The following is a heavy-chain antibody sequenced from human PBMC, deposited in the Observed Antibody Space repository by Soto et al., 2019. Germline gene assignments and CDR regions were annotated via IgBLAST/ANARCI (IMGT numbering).Heavy chain of an antibody. CDR1: GITFSGYA. CDR2: ISYDGSNK. CDR3: ARDGGVKRYFDWASYGMDV. V-gene: IGHV3-30-3*01. Sequence: GGSLRLSCASSGITFSGYAMHLVRQAPGKGLEWVALISYDGSNKYYADSVKGRFTIPRDTSKNTLYLQMNSLRAEDTAVYYCARDGGVKRYFDWASYGMDVWGQGTTVTVSS. J-gene: IGHJ6*02. D-gene: IGHD3-9*01.